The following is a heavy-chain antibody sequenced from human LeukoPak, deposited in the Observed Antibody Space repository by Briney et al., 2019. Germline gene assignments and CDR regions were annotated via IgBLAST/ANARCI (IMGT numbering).Heavy chain of an antibody. J-gene: IGHJ4*02. CDR1: GYTFTNYG. D-gene: IGHD5/OR15-5a*01. V-gene: IGHV1-18*01. CDR2: VSAYADDT. CDR3: ARDCIGCLGFDY. Sequence: RAPVKVSCKASGYTFTNYGISWVRQAPGQGLEWMGWVSAYADDTNYVQKFRGRITMTTDTSTSTAYVELRSLRSDDTAVYYCARDCIGCLGFDYWGQGTLVTVSS.